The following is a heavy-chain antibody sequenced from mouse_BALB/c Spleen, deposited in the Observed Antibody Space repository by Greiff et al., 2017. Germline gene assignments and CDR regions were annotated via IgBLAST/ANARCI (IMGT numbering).Heavy chain of an antibody. Sequence: EVMLVESGGGLVKPGGSLKLSCAASGFTFSSYAMSWVRQTPEKRLEWVATISSGGSYTYYPDSVKGRFTISRDNAKNTLYLQMSSLRSEDTAMYYCARRYDGYRYYFDYWGQGTTLTVSS. J-gene: IGHJ2*01. CDR3: ARRYDGYRYYFDY. CDR2: ISSGGSYT. V-gene: IGHV5-9-1*01. D-gene: IGHD2-3*01. CDR1: GFTFSSYA.